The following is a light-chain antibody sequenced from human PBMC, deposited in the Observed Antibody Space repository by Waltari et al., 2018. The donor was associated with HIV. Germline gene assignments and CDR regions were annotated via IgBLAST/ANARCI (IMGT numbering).Light chain of an antibody. J-gene: IGLJ1*01. CDR1: NSDFGSYDF. Sequence: QSALTQPASVSGSPGQSITISCTGTNSDFGSYDFVSCYQQYPGKAPRLIISDVRNRPSGISSRFSGSKYGYTASLTISGLRAEDEADYFCSSWTSSTTLVFGTGTKVTVL. CDR2: DVR. CDR3: SSWTSSTTLV. V-gene: IGLV2-14*01.